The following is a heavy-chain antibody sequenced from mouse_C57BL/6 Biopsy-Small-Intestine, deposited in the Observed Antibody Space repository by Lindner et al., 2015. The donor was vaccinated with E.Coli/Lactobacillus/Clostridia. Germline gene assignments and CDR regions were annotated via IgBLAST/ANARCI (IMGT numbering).Heavy chain of an antibody. CDR3: ARSTGTVYFDY. Sequence: VQLQESGAELVRPGTSVKVSCKASGYAFTDYLIEWVKQRPGQGLEWIGMINPGSGDTNYNEKFKGKATLTADKSSSTAYMQLSSLTSEDSAVYFCARSTGTVYFDYWGQGTTLTVSS. D-gene: IGHD4-1*01. J-gene: IGHJ2*01. CDR2: INPGSGDT. V-gene: IGHV1-54*01. CDR1: GYAFTDYL.